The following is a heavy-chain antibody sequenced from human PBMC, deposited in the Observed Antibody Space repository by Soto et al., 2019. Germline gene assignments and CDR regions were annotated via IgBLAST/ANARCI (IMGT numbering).Heavy chain of an antibody. Sequence: QVQLVQSGAEVKKPGASVKVSCKASGYTFTSYGISWVRQAPGQGLEWMGWISNYNSDTNYAQKLQARVTMTTYTSTTPAYMELTSLKSPATGVYYWTRGGQLSAGNHFDDWGQGTPVTVSS. CDR3: TRGGQLSAGNHFDD. CDR1: GYTFTSYG. J-gene: IGHJ4*02. CDR2: ISNYNSDT. D-gene: IGHD3-16*01. V-gene: IGHV1-18*01.